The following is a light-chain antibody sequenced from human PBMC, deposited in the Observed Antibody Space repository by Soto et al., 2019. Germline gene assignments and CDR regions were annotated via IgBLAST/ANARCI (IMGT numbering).Light chain of an antibody. CDR2: AAS. CDR1: HDIGNY. Sequence: DIQMTQSPSAMSASVGDRVNISCRASHDIGNYLAWFQQKPGQVPQLLIYAASSLQTGVPSRFSGSGSGTDFTLTINSLQPEDFATYYCLQHDSFPPTFGQGTRLEIK. CDR3: LQHDSFPPT. V-gene: IGKV1-17*03. J-gene: IGKJ5*01.